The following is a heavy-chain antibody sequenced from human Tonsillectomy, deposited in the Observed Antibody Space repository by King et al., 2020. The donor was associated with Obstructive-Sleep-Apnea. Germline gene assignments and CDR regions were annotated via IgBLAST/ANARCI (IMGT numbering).Heavy chain of an antibody. CDR3: ATVAVATATYYFDY. V-gene: IGHV1-2*02. J-gene: IGHJ4*02. Sequence: VQLVESGAEVKKPGASVKVSCKASGYTFTGYHMHWVRQAPGQGLEWMGWINPNSGGIKYAQNFQGRVTMTRDTSISTAYMELSRLRSDDTAVYYCATVAVATATYYFDYWGQGTLVTVSS. CDR2: INPNSGGI. D-gene: IGHD4-17*01. CDR1: GYTFTGYH.